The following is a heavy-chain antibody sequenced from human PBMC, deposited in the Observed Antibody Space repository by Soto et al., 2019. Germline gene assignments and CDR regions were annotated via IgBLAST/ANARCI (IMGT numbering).Heavy chain of an antibody. Sequence: PGGSLRLSCAAPGFSFSSYAMSWVRQAPGKGLEWVSAISESGGNTYYADSVKGRFTISRDNSKNTLYVQMNSLRADEDTAVYYCAKDRAPYSGSYPGAHWGQGILVTVSS. D-gene: IGHD1-26*01. V-gene: IGHV3-23*01. CDR2: ISESGGNT. CDR3: AKDRAPYSGSYPGAH. J-gene: IGHJ4*02. CDR1: GFSFSSYA.